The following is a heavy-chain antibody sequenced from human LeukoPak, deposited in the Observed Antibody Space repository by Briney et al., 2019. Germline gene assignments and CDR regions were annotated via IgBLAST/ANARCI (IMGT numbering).Heavy chain of an antibody. J-gene: IGHJ4*02. CDR3: ARVGHAPGLNVDY. CDR2: ISGSGSII. D-gene: IGHD3/OR15-3a*01. V-gene: IGHV3-48*01. CDR1: GFTFSSSN. Sequence: GGSLRLSCVASGFTFSSSNVNWVRQAPGKGLEWISYISGSGSIIYYADSVKGRFTISRDNAKNSLYLQMNSLRAEDTAVYYCARVGHAPGLNVDYWGQGTLVTVSS.